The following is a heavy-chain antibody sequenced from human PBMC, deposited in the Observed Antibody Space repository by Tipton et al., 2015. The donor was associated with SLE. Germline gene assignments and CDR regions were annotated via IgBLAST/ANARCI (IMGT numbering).Heavy chain of an antibody. V-gene: IGHV1-8*01. CDR2: MNPNSGNT. Sequence: QLVQSGPEVKKPGSSVKVSCKASGGTFSSYDINWVRQATGQRLEWMGWMNPNSGNTGYAQKFQGRVTMTRNTSISTAYMELSSLRSEETAVYYCARGVGRQLALGYWGQGTLVTVSS. J-gene: IGHJ4*02. D-gene: IGHD6-13*01. CDR1: GGTFSSYD. CDR3: ARGVGRQLALGY.